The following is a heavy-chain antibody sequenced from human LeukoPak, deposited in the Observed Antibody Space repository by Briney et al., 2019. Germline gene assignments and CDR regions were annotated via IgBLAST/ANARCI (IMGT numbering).Heavy chain of an antibody. CDR2: ISSNGGST. Sequence: PGGSLRLSCAASGFTFSSYAMRWVRQAPGKGLEYVSAISSNGGSTYYANSVKGRFTISRDNSKNTLYLQMGSLRAEDMAVYYCARSTYYDILSPFDYWGQGTLVTVSS. D-gene: IGHD3-9*01. CDR1: GFTFSSYA. CDR3: ARSTYYDILSPFDY. J-gene: IGHJ4*02. V-gene: IGHV3-64*01.